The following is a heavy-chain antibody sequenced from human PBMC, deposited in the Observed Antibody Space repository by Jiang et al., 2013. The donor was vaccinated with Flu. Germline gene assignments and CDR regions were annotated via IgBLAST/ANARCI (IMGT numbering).Heavy chain of an antibody. CDR2: IYHSGTT. Sequence: LLKPSETLSLTCTVSGYSISSGHHWGWIRQPPGKGLEWIATIYHSGTTYYNPSLKSRVTISVDTSKNQFSLRLRSVTAADTALYYCAREELGPSRTYYFDFWGQGTLVTVSS. J-gene: IGHJ4*02. CDR1: GYSISSGHH. CDR3: AREELGPSRTYYFDF. D-gene: IGHD3-16*01. V-gene: IGHV4-38-2*02.